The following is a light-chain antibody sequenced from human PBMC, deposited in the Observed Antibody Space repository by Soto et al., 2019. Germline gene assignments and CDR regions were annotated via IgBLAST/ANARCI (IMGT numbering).Light chain of an antibody. Sequence: QSALTQPASVSGSPGQSITISCTGTSSDIGDYDYVTWYQQHPGKAPKVMIYKVSNRPSGVSNRFSGSKSGNTASLTISGLQAEDEADYYCSSYTTGSLVVFGGGTKLTVL. CDR3: SSYTTGSLVV. CDR1: SSDIGDYDY. V-gene: IGLV2-14*01. J-gene: IGLJ2*01. CDR2: KVS.